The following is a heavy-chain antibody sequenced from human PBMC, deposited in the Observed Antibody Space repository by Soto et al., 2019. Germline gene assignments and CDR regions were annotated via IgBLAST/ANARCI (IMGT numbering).Heavy chain of an antibody. CDR3: ARDHSSGWYNWFDP. CDR1: GFTFSRYG. J-gene: IGHJ5*02. CDR2: IWYDGSNK. D-gene: IGHD6-19*01. V-gene: IGHV3-33*08. Sequence: VQLVESGGGLVQPGGSLRLSCAASGFTFSRYGMHWVRQAPGKGLEWVAVIWYDGSNKYYADSVKGRFTISRDNSKNTLYLQMNSLRAEDTAVYYCARDHSSGWYNWFDPWGQGTLVTVSS.